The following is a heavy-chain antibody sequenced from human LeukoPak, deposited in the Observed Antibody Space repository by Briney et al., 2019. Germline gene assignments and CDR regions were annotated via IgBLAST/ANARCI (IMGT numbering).Heavy chain of an antibody. V-gene: IGHV4-4*02. Sequence: GSLRLSCAASGFTFSSYAMSWVRQAPGKGLEWIGEMYHTGSTYYNPSLESRVTISVDKSKNQFSLKLTSVTAADTAVYYCASRNYGLVDYWGQGILVTVFS. D-gene: IGHD3/OR15-3a*01. J-gene: IGHJ4*02. CDR1: GFTFSSYAM. CDR3: ASRNYGLVDY. CDR2: MYHTGST.